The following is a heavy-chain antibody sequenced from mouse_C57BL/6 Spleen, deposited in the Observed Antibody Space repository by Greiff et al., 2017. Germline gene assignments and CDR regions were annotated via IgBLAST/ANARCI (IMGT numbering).Heavy chain of an antibody. CDR1: GYTFTSYT. CDR2: INPSSGYT. D-gene: IGHD1-1*01. CDR3: ALANPFAY. J-gene: IGHJ3*01. Sequence: QVQLQQSGAELARPGASVKMSCKASGYTFTSYTMHWVKQRPGQGLEWIGDINPSSGYTKYNQKFKDKATLTADKSSSTAYMQLSSLTSEDSAVYYCALANPFAYWGHETLVADST. V-gene: IGHV1-4*01.